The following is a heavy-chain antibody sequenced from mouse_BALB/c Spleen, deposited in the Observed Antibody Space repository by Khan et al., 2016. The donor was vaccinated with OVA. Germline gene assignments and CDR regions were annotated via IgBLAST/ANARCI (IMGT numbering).Heavy chain of an antibody. Sequence: QVQLKESGPGLVAPSQSLSITCTVSGFSLTSYGVGWVRQPPGKGLEWLGVIWGDASTNYHSALISRLNINTYNSKSQAFLKMNSLQTDDTATYYCALYYYGRVWLAYWGQGTLVTVSA. CDR3: ALYYYGRVWLAY. J-gene: IGHJ3*01. CDR1: GFSLTSYG. V-gene: IGHV2-3*01. D-gene: IGHD1-1*01. CDR2: IWGDAST.